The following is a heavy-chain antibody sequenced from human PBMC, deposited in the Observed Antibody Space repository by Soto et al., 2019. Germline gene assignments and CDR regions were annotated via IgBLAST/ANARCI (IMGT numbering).Heavy chain of an antibody. D-gene: IGHD1-26*01. V-gene: IGHV3-33*01. CDR1: GFTFSSYG. Sequence: ESGGGVVQPGRSLRLSCAASGFTFSSYGMHWVRQAPGKGLEWVAVIYYDGSNKHHADSVKGRFTISRDNSKDMLYLQMNSLRAEDTAVYYCARMGAPEDYFDYWGQGTLVTVSS. CDR3: ARMGAPEDYFDY. CDR2: IYYDGSNK. J-gene: IGHJ4*02.